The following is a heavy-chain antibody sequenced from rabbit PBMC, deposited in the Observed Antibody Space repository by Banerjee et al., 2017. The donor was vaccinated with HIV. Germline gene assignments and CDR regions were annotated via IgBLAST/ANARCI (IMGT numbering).Heavy chain of an antibody. CDR1: GFDLSSYYY. D-gene: IGHD7-1*01. CDR2: IYTSSGST. Sequence: QEQLEESGGDLVKPEGSLTLTCTASGFDLSSYYYMCWVRQAPGKGLELIACIYTSSGSTWYASWAKGRFTISKSTSLNTVDLKMTSLTAADTATYFCARGPGYTGYGYSYFNLWGPGTLVTVS. V-gene: IGHV1S43*01. CDR3: ARGPGYTGYGYSYFNL. J-gene: IGHJ4*01.